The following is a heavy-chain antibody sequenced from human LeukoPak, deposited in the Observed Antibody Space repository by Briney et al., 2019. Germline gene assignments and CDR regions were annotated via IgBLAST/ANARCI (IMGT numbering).Heavy chain of an antibody. CDR3: AKSVVVITFRFDD. D-gene: IGHD2-15*01. Sequence: GGSLRLSCAASGFTVNSNYMSWVRQAPGKGLERVSIIYKDGRTYYADSVKGRFTISRDNSKNMVYLQMNNLRADDTAAYYCAKSVVVITFRFDDWGQGALVTVSS. J-gene: IGHJ4*02. CDR1: GFTVNSNY. V-gene: IGHV3-53*01. CDR2: IYKDGRT.